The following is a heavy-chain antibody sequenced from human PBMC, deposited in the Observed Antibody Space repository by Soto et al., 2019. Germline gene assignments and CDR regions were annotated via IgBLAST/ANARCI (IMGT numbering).Heavy chain of an antibody. CDR3: ARDQGGEFLKGSGMDV. CDR2: IYYSGAT. CDR1: GDSISRYY. J-gene: IGHJ6*02. V-gene: IGHV4-59*01. D-gene: IGHD3-10*01. Sequence: QVQLQESGPGLVKPSETLSLTCTVSGDSISRYYWSWIRLSPGKGLEWIGYIYYSGATTYNPSVKSRVTISVDRTKNQFSLKLSSVTAADTAVYYCARDQGGEFLKGSGMDVWGQGTTVTVSS.